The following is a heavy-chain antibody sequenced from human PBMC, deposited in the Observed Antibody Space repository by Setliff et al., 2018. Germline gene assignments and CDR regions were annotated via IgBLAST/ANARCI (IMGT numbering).Heavy chain of an antibody. CDR3: ASLTLRGYSYGYEAFDI. D-gene: IGHD5-18*01. CDR2: IYYSGST. Sequence: SETLSLTCTVSGGSISSHYWSWIRQPPGKGLEWIGSIYYSGSTNYNPSLKSRVTLSVDTSKNQFSLKLSSVTAADTAVYYCASLTLRGYSYGYEAFDIWGQGTMVTVSS. V-gene: IGHV4-59*11. CDR1: GGSISSHY. J-gene: IGHJ3*02.